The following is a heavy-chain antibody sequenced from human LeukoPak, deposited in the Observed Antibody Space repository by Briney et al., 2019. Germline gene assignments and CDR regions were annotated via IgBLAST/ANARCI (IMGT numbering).Heavy chain of an antibody. CDR1: GFTFSSYG. CDR2: IRYDGSNK. D-gene: IGHD2-2*01. J-gene: IGHJ6*03. Sequence: GGSLRLSCAASGFTFSSYGMHWVRQAPGKGLEWVAFIRYDGSNKYYADSVKGRFTISRDNSKNTLYLQMNSLRAEDTAVYYCARGQVPAAGYMDVWGKGTTVTVSS. CDR3: ARGQVPAAGYMDV. V-gene: IGHV3-30*02.